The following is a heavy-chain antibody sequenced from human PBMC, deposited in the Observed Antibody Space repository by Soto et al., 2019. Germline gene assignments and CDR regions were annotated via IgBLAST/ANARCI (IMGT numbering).Heavy chain of an antibody. CDR1: VFTVSNNY. V-gene: IGHV3-66*01. Sequence: GGSLRLSCAASVFTVSNNYISWVRQAPGKGLEYVSVIYSGGGTYYADSVKGRFTISRDNSKNTLYLQMNSLGAEDTAVYYCAKYGPGHNNDWASDCRGQGTLVTVSS. J-gene: IGHJ4*02. CDR2: IYSGGGT. CDR3: AKYGPGHNNDWASDC. D-gene: IGHD3-9*01.